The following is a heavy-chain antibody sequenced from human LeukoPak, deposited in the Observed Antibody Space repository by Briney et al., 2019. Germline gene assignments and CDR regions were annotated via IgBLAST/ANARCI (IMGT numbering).Heavy chain of an antibody. CDR3: ARGFLFHGMDV. J-gene: IGHJ6*02. CDR1: GGSISSGGYY. D-gene: IGHD3-10*01. V-gene: IGHV4-30-2*01. CDR2: INHSGST. Sequence: PSQTLSLTCTVSGGSISSGGYYWSWIRQPPGKGLEWIGEINHSGSTNYNPSLKSRVTISVDTSKNQFSLKLSSVTAADTAVYYCARGFLFHGMDVWGQGTTVTVSS.